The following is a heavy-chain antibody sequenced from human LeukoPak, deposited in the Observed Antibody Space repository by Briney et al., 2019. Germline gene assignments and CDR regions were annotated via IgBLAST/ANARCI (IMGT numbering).Heavy chain of an antibody. CDR3: ARKSGALPLLW. CDR1: DGSLSSTIYH. J-gene: IGHJ4*02. D-gene: IGHD1-26*01. CDR2: IYYSGTT. V-gene: IGHV4-39*07. Sequence: SETLSLTCTVSDGSLSSTIYHWGWIRQPPGRGLEWIGNIYYSGTTSYSPSLKSRVTISIDTSKNQFSLRLNSVTAADAAVYYCARKSGALPLLWWGQGTLVTVSS.